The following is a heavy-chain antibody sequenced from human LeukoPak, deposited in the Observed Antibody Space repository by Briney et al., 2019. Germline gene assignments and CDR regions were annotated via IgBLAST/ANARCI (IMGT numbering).Heavy chain of an antibody. J-gene: IGHJ4*02. V-gene: IGHV3-23*01. D-gene: IGHD1-14*01. Sequence: PGGSLRLSCAASGFTFSRNGMTWVRQAPGKGLEWVSAISGSGGNTYYADSVKGRFTISRDNSKNTLYLQMNSLRAEDTAVYYCAKDPDGYWGQGTLVTVSS. CDR1: GFTFSRNG. CDR2: ISGSGGNT. CDR3: AKDPDGY.